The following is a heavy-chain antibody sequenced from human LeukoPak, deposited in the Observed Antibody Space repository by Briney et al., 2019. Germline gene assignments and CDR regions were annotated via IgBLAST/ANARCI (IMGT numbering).Heavy chain of an antibody. CDR2: IHPSGRT. V-gene: IGHV4-34*01. Sequence: PSETLSLTCGVFGGSFSGYYLSWTRQPPGKGLEWIGEIHPSGRTDCNPSLKSRVNMSVDTSKNQFSLRLSSVTAADTAMYYCARGADFYKGGVDWGQGTLVTVSS. CDR1: GGSFSGYY. J-gene: IGHJ4*02. CDR3: ARGADFYKGGVD. D-gene: IGHD3-16*01.